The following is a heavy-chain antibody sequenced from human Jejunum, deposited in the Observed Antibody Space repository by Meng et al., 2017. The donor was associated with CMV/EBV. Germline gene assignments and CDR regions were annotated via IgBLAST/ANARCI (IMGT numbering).Heavy chain of an antibody. V-gene: IGHV4-61*01. CDR3: ARDGATYYDYGMDV. Sequence: GSASMGSYSWSWIRQPPGKGLAWIGYIYYSGRTNYNPSLKSRVTISVDTSKNQFSLKLSSVTAADTAVYYCARDGATYYDYGMDVWGQGTTVTVSS. D-gene: IGHD3-16*01. CDR1: GSASMGSYS. J-gene: IGHJ6*02. CDR2: IYYSGRT.